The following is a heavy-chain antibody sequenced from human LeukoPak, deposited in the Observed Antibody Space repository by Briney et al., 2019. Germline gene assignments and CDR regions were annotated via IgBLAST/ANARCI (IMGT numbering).Heavy chain of an antibody. V-gene: IGHV3-23*01. Sequence: GGSLRLSCAASGFTFSSYAMSWVRQAPGKGLEWGSAISGSGGSTYYADSVKGRFTISRDNSKNTLYLQMNSLRAEDTAVYYCAKVSSSSHRGESYFDYWGQGTLVTVSS. J-gene: IGHJ4*02. D-gene: IGHD6-6*01. CDR3: AKVSSSSHRGESYFDY. CDR2: ISGSGGST. CDR1: GFTFSSYA.